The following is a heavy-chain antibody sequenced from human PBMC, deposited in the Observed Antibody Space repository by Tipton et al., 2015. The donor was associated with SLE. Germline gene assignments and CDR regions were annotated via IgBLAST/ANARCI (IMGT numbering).Heavy chain of an antibody. CDR2: IYFSGRT. V-gene: IGHV4-39*07. D-gene: IGHD2-2*01. CDR1: GVSFTSSSYY. Sequence: TLSLTCTVSGVSFTSSSYYLGWIRQPPGKGLEWIGNIYFSGRTYYNPSLKSRVTISVDMSKNQFSLKLTSVTAADTAVYYCATSPLTLWGQGTLVTVSS. CDR3: ATSPLTL. J-gene: IGHJ4*02.